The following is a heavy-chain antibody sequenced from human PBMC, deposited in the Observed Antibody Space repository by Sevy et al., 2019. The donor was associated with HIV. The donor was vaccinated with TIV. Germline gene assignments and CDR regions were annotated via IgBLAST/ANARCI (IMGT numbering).Heavy chain of an antibody. D-gene: IGHD3-22*01. CDR1: GHTFTSFG. J-gene: IGHJ5*02. CDR3: ARRGAFDFDTSGFLSP. CDR2: ISVYNGKI. V-gene: IGHV1-18*01. Sequence: ASVKVSCKASGHTFTSFGISWVRQAPGQGLEWVGWISVYNGKINYAQKFQGRVTMTTDTSTSTAYMELKSLRSDDTAVYYCARRGAFDFDTSGFLSPWGQGTLVTVSS.